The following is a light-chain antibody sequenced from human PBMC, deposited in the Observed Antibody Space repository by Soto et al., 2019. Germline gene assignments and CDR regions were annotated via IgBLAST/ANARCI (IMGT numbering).Light chain of an antibody. J-gene: IGLJ1*01. Sequence: VLTQPASVSGSPGQSITISCTGTSSDVGGYNYVSWYQHHPGKAPKLLIYDVSNRPSGISNRFSGSKSDNTASLTISGLQPEDGADYYCSSYTTSNTRQIVFGTGTKVTVL. V-gene: IGLV2-14*03. CDR2: DVS. CDR3: SSYTTSNTRQIV. CDR1: SSDVGGYNY.